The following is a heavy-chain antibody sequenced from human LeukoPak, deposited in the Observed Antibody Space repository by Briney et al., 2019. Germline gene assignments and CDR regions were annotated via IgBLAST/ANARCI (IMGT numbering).Heavy chain of an antibody. Sequence: PGGSLRLSCAASGFTFRNYAMHWVRQAPGKGLEWVAVVSYDGSNKYYADSVKGRFTISRDNSKNTLYLQMNSLRPEDTAVYYGAKDSYYGSGSYFYFDYWGQGTLVTVSS. D-gene: IGHD3-10*01. CDR3: AKDSYYGSGSYFYFDY. CDR2: VSYDGSNK. V-gene: IGHV3-30*18. CDR1: GFTFRNYA. J-gene: IGHJ4*02.